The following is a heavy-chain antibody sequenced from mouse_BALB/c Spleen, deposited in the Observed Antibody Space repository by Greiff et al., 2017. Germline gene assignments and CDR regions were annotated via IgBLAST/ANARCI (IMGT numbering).Heavy chain of an antibody. D-gene: IGHD1-1*01. CDR1: GFTFSNYW. Sequence: EVQGVESGGGLVQPGGSMKLSCVASGFTFSNYWMNWVRQSPEKGLEWVAEIRLKSNNYATHYAESVKGRFTISRDDSKSSVYLQMNNLRAEDTGIYYCTRSYYWYFDVWGAGTTVTVSS. CDR3: TRSYYWYFDV. V-gene: IGHV6-6*02. CDR2: IRLKSNNYAT. J-gene: IGHJ1*01.